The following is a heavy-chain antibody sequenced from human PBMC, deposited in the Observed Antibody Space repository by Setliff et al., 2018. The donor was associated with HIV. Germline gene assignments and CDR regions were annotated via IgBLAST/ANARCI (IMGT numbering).Heavy chain of an antibody. CDR1: GFKFDDYA. D-gene: IGHD3-22*01. CDR3: AKASRGEYYDNSGFFVTYFDY. J-gene: IGHJ4*02. Sequence: GGSLRLSCAASGFKFDDYAMSWVRQAPGKGLEWVSGITGSGGSTYYADSVKGRSTISRDNSGDTLYLHINSLRAEDTAVYYCAKASRGEYYDNSGFFVTYFDYWGQGKLVTVSS. CDR2: ITGSGGST. V-gene: IGHV3-23*01.